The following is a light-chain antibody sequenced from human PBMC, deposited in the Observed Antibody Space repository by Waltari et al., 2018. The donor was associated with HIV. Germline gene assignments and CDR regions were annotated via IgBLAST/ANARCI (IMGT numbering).Light chain of an antibody. V-gene: IGLV1-47*01. Sequence: QSVLTQPPSASGTPGQRVTISCSGSSANVGNTVYWYQQLPGTAPKVLIYRDNQRPSWVPDRFSGSRSGTSASLDVSGLRSEDEANYFCAAWDDILSGWVFGGGTKLTV. J-gene: IGLJ3*02. CDR2: RDN. CDR3: AAWDDILSGWV. CDR1: SANVGNT.